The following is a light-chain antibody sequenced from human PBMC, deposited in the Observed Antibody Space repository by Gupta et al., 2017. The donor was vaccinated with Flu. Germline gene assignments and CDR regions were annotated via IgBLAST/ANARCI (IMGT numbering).Light chain of an antibody. CDR1: RSNIGNNA. CDR3: AAWDDSLDGPV. Sequence: QSVLTQPPSVSEAPRQRVTISCSGSRSNIGNNAVNWYQQFPGKAPKLLVYYDDLLPSGVSDRFSGSKSGTSASLAISGLQSEDEADYYCAAWDDSLDGPVFGGGTILTGL. J-gene: IGLJ2*01. V-gene: IGLV1-36*01. CDR2: YDD.